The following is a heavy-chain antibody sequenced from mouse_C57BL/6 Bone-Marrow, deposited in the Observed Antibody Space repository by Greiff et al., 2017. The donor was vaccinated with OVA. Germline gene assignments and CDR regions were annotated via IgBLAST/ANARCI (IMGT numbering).Heavy chain of an antibody. Sequence: QVQLQQSGPGLVQPSQSLSITCTVSGFSLTSYGVHWVRQSPGKGLEWLGVIWRGGSTDYNAAFMSRLSITKDNSKSQVFFKMNSLQADDTAIYYCAKKRESFYGYFDVWGTGTTVTVSS. D-gene: IGHD1-2*01. J-gene: IGHJ1*03. CDR2: IWRGGST. CDR1: GFSLTSYG. CDR3: AKKRESFYGYFDV. V-gene: IGHV2-5*01.